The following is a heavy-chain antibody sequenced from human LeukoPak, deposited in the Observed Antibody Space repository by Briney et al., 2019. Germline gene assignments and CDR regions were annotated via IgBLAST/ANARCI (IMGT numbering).Heavy chain of an antibody. Sequence: EASVKVSCKASGYTFTGYYMHWVRQAPGQGLEWMGWINPNSGGTNYAQKLQGRVTMTTDTSTSTAYMELRSLRSDDTAVYYCARPTEAYYDILTGLDPWGQGTLVTVSS. CDR3: ARPTEAYYDILTGLDP. J-gene: IGHJ5*02. V-gene: IGHV1-2*02. D-gene: IGHD3-9*01. CDR1: GYTFTGYY. CDR2: INPNSGGT.